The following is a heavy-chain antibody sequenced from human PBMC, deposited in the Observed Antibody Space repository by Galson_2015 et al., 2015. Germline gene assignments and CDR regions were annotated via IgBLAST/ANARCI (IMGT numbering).Heavy chain of an antibody. Sequence: SVKVSCKASGGTFSSYAISWVRQAPGQGLEWMGGIIPIFGTANYAQKFQGRVTITADKSTSTAYMELSSLRSEDTAVYYCAISPSYYYGSGVDYWGQGTLVTVSS. D-gene: IGHD3-10*01. CDR3: AISPSYYYGSGVDY. CDR1: GGTFSSYA. CDR2: IIPIFGTA. J-gene: IGHJ4*02. V-gene: IGHV1-69*06.